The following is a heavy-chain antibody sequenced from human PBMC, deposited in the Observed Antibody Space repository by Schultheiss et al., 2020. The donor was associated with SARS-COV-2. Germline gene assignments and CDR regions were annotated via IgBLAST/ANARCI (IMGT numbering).Heavy chain of an antibody. D-gene: IGHD3-10*01. J-gene: IGHJ6*03. CDR3: ASGIGAWYYYMDV. V-gene: IGHV4-39*01. CDR1: GGSISSSSYY. CDR2: IYYSGGT. Sequence: SQTLSLTCTVSGGSISSSSYYWSWIRQPPGKGLEWIGSIYYSGGTYCNPSLKSRVTISVDTSKNQFSLKLSSVTAADTAVYYCASGIGAWYYYMDVWGKGTTVTVSS.